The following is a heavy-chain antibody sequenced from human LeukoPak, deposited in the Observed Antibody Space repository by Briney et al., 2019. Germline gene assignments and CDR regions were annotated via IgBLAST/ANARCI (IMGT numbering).Heavy chain of an antibody. CDR1: GGSISSGDYY. CDR3: ARATSTYYYDSSGYEGAFDI. D-gene: IGHD3-22*01. Sequence: SETLSLTCTVSGGSISSGDYYWSWIRQPPGKGLEWIGYIYYSGSTYYNPSLKSRVTISVDTSKNQFSLKLSSVTAADTDVYYCARATSTYYYDSSGYEGAFDIWGQGTMVTVSS. J-gene: IGHJ3*02. V-gene: IGHV4-30-4*01. CDR2: IYYSGST.